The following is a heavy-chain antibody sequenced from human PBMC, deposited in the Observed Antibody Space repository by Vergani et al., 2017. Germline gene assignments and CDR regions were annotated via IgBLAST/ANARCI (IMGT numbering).Heavy chain of an antibody. CDR2: INPNSGGT. J-gene: IGHJ6*02. CDR3: ARDLVVGATFYYYGMDV. Sequence: QVQLVQSGAEVKKPGASVKVSCKASGYTFTGYYMHWVRQAPGPGLEWMGWINPNSGGTNYAQKFQGRVTMTRDTSTSTAYMELSRLRSDDTAVYYCARDLVVGATFYYYGMDVWGQGTTVTVSS. CDR1: GYTFTGYY. V-gene: IGHV1-2*02. D-gene: IGHD1-26*01.